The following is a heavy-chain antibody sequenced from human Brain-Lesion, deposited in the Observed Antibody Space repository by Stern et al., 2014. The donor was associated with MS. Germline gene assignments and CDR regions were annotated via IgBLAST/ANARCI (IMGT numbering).Heavy chain of an antibody. J-gene: IGHJ4*02. CDR3: ARNGYCPGGNCLDY. V-gene: IGHV4-4*02. D-gene: IGHD2-8*02. CDR2: VSHSGDT. CDR1: GGSISGLNW. Sequence: QVQLQESGPGLVEPSGTLSLTCAVSGGSISGLNWWSWVRQPPGKGLEWXGEVSHSGDTNYKPSLRSRVTLSVDQSKNQFSLKLNSVTAADTAVYYCARNGYCPGGNCLDYWGQGTLVIVSS.